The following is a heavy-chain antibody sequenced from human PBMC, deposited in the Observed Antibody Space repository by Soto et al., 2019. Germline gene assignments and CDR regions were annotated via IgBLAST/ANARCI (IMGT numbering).Heavy chain of an antibody. V-gene: IGHV3-30-3*01. CDR3: ARVPLRYFDWLFNYGMDV. CDR1: GFTFSSYA. J-gene: IGHJ6*02. D-gene: IGHD3-9*01. CDR2: ISYDGSNK. Sequence: GGSLRLSCAASGFTFSSYAMHWVRQAPGKGLEWVAVISYDGSNKYYADSVKGRFTISRDNSKNTLYLQMNSLRAEDTAVYYCARVPLRYFDWLFNYGMDVWGQGTTVTVSS.